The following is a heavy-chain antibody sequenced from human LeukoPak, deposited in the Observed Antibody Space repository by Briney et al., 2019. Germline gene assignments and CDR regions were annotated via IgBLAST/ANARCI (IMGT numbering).Heavy chain of an antibody. Sequence: GGSLRLSCAASGFSFSSYGMHWVRQAPGQGLQWVAFIRYDGSNIYYADSVKGRFTISRDNSKNTLYLQMKSLRAEDTAVYYCVKGGNYYDSSGYYYRGYFQHWGQGTLVTVSS. V-gene: IGHV3-30*02. J-gene: IGHJ1*01. CDR3: VKGGNYYDSSGYYYRGYFQH. CDR1: GFSFSSYG. CDR2: IRYDGSNI. D-gene: IGHD3-22*01.